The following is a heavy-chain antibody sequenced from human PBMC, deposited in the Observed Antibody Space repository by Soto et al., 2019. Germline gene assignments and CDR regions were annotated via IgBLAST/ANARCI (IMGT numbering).Heavy chain of an antibody. Sequence: QGQLVQSGAEVKKPGSSVKVSCKDSGGIFSSYSLSWVRQAPGQGLEWMGRTIPIVSITNYAQKFQGRITITADKSTATAYMELSSLRPEDTAVYYCARTGSFDYWGQGSLVTVSS. V-gene: IGHV1-69*02. CDR1: GGIFSSYS. CDR2: TIPIVSIT. D-gene: IGHD1-26*01. J-gene: IGHJ4*02. CDR3: ARTGSFDY.